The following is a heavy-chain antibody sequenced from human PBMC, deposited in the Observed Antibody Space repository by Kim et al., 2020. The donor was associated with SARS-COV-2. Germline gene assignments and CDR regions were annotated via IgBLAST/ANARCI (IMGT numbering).Heavy chain of an antibody. J-gene: IGHJ4*02. V-gene: IGHV3-11*06. CDR3: ARDIEEITYYYDSSGYLDY. Sequence: GRFTISRDNAKNSLYLQMNSLRAEDTAVYYCARDIEEITYYYDSSGYLDYWGQGTLVTVSS. D-gene: IGHD3-22*01.